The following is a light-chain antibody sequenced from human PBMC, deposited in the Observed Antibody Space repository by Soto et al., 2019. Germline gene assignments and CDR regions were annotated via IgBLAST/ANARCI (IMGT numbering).Light chain of an antibody. Sequence: ILLTPSPDTLSLYPGETATLSCRASQRVNTNYLAWYQRRPGQAPRLLISGASNRATGTPDRFVGRGSGTDFTLTIDRLAPEDFAVYYCQQDSILPITFGHGTRLEIK. J-gene: IGKJ5*01. CDR1: QRVNTNY. V-gene: IGKV3-20*01. CDR2: GAS. CDR3: QQDSILPIT.